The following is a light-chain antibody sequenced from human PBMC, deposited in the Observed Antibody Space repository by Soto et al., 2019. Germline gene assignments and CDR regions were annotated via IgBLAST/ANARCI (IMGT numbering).Light chain of an antibody. CDR2: AAS. J-gene: IGKJ5*01. Sequence: EIVLTQSPGTLSLSPGDRATLSCRASQSLGSGYLAWYQQKPGQAPRILIYAASTRATGIPARFSGSGSGTDFTLTISSLEPEDFAVYYCQQRSNWATFGQGTRLEIK. CDR3: QQRSNWAT. CDR1: QSLGSGY. V-gene: IGKV3D-20*02.